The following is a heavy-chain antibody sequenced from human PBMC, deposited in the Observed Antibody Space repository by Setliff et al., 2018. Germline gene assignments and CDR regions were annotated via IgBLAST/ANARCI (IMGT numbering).Heavy chain of an antibody. CDR2: LYTSGST. Sequence: PSETLSLTCNVSGASISSHAWSWIRQPPGKRLEYIGYLYTSGSTNYKPSLKSRVTMSVDTSKNQLSLKLTFVTAADTAIYYCARLIGYSYGYYYHYVDVW. D-gene: IGHD5-18*01. CDR1: GASISSHA. J-gene: IGHJ6*03. V-gene: IGHV4-4*08. CDR3: ARLIGYSYGYYYHYVDV.